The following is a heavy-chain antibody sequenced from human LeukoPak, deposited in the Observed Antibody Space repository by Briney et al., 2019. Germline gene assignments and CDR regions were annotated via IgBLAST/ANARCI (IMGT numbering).Heavy chain of an antibody. J-gene: IGHJ4*02. D-gene: IGHD3-22*01. V-gene: IGHV4-39*07. CDR3: ARAPHFFDSSGSRYYFDY. CDR2: IYYSGST. Sequence: NPSETLSLTCTVSGGSISSSSYYWGWIRQPPGKGLEWIGSIYYSGSTYYNPSIKSRVTISVATSKHQFSLNLSSVTAADTAMSYCARAPHFFDSSGSRYYFDYWGQGALVTVSS. CDR1: GGSISSSSYY.